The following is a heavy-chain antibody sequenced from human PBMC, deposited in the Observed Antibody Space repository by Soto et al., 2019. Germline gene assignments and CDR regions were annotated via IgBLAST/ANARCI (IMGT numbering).Heavy chain of an antibody. CDR2: IHYSGTT. J-gene: IGHJ4*02. CDR1: GTSISSYY. CDR3: ARYNSYATDY. V-gene: IGHV4-59*01. Sequence: SETLSLTCTVSGTSISSYYWSWIRQPPGNGLEWIANIHYSGTTNYSPSLASRVTLSVDTSKNQFSLKMTSVTAADRAMYFCARYNSYATDYWGRGTLVTVSS. D-gene: IGHD2-2*01.